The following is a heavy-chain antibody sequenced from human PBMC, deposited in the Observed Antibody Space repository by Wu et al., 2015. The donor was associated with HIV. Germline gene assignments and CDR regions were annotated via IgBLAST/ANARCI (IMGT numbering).Heavy chain of an antibody. CDR2: IIPMFGKP. V-gene: IGHV1-69*13. D-gene: IGHD3-22*01. CDR3: VRGTTYYYDSSGQHDAFDI. CDR1: GGTFNSYT. J-gene: IGHJ3*02. Sequence: QVQLVQSGAEVKQPGSSVKVSCKPSGGTFNSYTITWVRQAPGQGFEWMGRIIPMFGKPRYAQRFQDRVTITADESTSTAYMELSRLRSEDTAVYYCVRGTTYYYDSSGQHDAFDIWGQGTMVTVSS.